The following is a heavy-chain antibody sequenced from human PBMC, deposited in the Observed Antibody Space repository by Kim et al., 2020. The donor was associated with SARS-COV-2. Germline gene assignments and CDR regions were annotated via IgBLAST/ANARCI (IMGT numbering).Heavy chain of an antibody. V-gene: IGHV5-10-1*01. CDR3: ATQYSSSSIIH. CDR1: EYTFRKYW. J-gene: IGHJ4*02. Sequence: GESLKISCNDSEYTFRKYWITWVRQMPGKGLEWMGRIDPTDSYTNYNPSFQGHIIISADKSINTAYLQWTSLRASDTAMYYCATQYSSSSIIHWGQGTLVTVSS. D-gene: IGHD6-6*01. CDR2: IDPTDSYT.